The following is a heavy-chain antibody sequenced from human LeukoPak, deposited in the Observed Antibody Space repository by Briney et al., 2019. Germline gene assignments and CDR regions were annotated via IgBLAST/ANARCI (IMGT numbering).Heavy chain of an antibody. CDR3: AKSGRGDYYYYMDV. D-gene: IGHD1-14*01. CDR1: GFTFSSYA. CDR2: ISGSGGST. Sequence: GGSLRLSCAASGFTFSSYAMSWVRQAPGKGLGWVSAISGSGGSTYYADSVKGRFTISRDNSKNTLYLQMNSLRAEDTAVYYCAKSGRGDYYYYMDVWGKGTTVTVSS. J-gene: IGHJ6*03. V-gene: IGHV3-23*01.